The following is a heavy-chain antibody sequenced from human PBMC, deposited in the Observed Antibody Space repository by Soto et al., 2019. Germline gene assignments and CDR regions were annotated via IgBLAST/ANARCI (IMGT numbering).Heavy chain of an antibody. J-gene: IGHJ4*02. CDR3: ATSRASIAVAGETEYSFDY. D-gene: IGHD6-19*01. CDR2: INPNSGGT. Sequence: CKASGXTFTGYXXHWVXQXPGXGLEWMGXINPNSGGTNYAQKIKGSVTMTRDTSISTAYMELSRLRSDDTAVYYCATSRASIAVAGETEYSFDYWGQGTLVTVSS. CDR1: GXTFTGYX. V-gene: IGHV1-2*02.